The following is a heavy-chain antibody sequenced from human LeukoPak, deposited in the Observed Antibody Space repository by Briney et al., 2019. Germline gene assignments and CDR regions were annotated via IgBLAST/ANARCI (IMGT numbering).Heavy chain of an antibody. CDR3: TSRVLYY. D-gene: IGHD3-10*01. Sequence: QARGSLRLSCAASGFTFSNYAMNWVRQAPGKGLEWVSSISGSGGSTYYADSVKGRFTISRDNSKNTLYLQMNSLRAEDTAVYYCTSRVLYYWGQGTLVTVSS. CDR1: GFTFSNYA. V-gene: IGHV3-23*01. J-gene: IGHJ4*02. CDR2: ISGSGGST.